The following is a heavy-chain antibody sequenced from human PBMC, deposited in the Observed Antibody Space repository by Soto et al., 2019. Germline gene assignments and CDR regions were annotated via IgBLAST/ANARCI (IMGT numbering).Heavy chain of an antibody. V-gene: IGHV4-59*01. CDR1: GGSISSYY. Sequence: SETLSLTCTVSGGSISSYYWSWIRQPPGKGLEWIGYIYYSGSTNYNPSLKSRVTISVDTSKNQFSLKLSSVTAADTAVYYCARVFRSNYDFWSGSRPNYAFDIWGQGTMVTVSS. D-gene: IGHD3-3*01. CDR3: ARVFRSNYDFWSGSRPNYAFDI. CDR2: IYYSGST. J-gene: IGHJ3*02.